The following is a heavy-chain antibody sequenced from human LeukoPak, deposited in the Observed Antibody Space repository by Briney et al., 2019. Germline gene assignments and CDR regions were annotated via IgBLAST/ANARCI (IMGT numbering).Heavy chain of an antibody. CDR2: IYHSGST. Sequence: SGTLSLTCAVSGGSISSTNWWSWVRQPPGKGLEWIGEIYHSGSTNYNPSLKSRVTTSVDKSTNQFSLKLSSVTAADTAIYYCARNGYYSIDYWGQGTLVTVSS. CDR1: GGSISSTNW. D-gene: IGHD3-22*01. V-gene: IGHV4-4*02. J-gene: IGHJ4*02. CDR3: ARNGYYSIDY.